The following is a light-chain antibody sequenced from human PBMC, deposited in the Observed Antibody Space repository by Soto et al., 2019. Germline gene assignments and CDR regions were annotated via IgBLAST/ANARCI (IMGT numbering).Light chain of an antibody. CDR3: HQYGSSPRT. V-gene: IGKV3-20*01. CDR1: QSVSSNS. Sequence: ESVLTQSPGTLSLSPGDRATLSCRASQSVSSNSLAWYQQKPGQAPRLLIYGASIRATDIPDRFSGSGSGTDFTLTIRRLEPEDFAMYFCHQYGSSPRTFGQGTKVEIK. CDR2: GAS. J-gene: IGKJ1*01.